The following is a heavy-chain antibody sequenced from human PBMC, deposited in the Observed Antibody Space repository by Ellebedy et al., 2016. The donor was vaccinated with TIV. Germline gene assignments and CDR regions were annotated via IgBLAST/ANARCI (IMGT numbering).Heavy chain of an antibody. J-gene: IGHJ4*02. CDR3: TRSHYYDSGTYYPDF. CDR2: IRSKGYGGTT. Sequence: QTLSLTCAASGFTFRRYAIRWFRQTPGKGLEWVGFIRSKGYGGTTEYAESVEGRFTISRDDSKSIAYLQMDSLNTEDTAVYYCTRSHYYDSGTYYPDFWGQGTLVTVSS. D-gene: IGHD3-10*01. V-gene: IGHV3-49*03. CDR1: GFTFRRYA.